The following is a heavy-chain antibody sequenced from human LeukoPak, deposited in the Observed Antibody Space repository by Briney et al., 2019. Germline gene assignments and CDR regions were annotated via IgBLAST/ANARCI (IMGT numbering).Heavy chain of an antibody. CDR1: GFTFSSYW. J-gene: IGHJ3*02. V-gene: IGHV3-7*05. CDR3: ARELPGGITMIVVVTAFDI. Sequence: GGSLRLSCAASGFTFSSYWMSWVRQAPGKGLEWVANIKRDGSEKYYVDSVKGRFTISRDNAKNSLYLQMNSLRAEDTAVYYCARELPGGITMIVVVTAFDIWGQGTMVTVSS. D-gene: IGHD3-22*01. CDR2: IKRDGSEK.